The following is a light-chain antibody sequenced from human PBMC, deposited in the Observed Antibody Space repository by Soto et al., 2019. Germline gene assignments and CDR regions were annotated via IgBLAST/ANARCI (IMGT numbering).Light chain of an antibody. CDR3: QKYNSAPRALT. J-gene: IGKJ4*01. Sequence: DIQMTQSPSSLSASVGDRVTITCRASQGISNYLAWYQQKPGKVPKLLIYAASTLQSAVPSRFSGSGSGTDFTLTISRLQPEDVATYYCQKYNSAPRALTFGGGTKVELK. CDR1: QGISNY. CDR2: AAS. V-gene: IGKV1-27*01.